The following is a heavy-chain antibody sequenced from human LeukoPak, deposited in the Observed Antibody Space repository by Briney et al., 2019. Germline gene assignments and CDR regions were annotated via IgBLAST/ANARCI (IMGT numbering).Heavy chain of an antibody. CDR3: ATGALNYCSSTSCYPYYYYMDV. CDR2: ISSSSSYI. CDR1: GFTFSSYS. J-gene: IGHJ6*03. V-gene: IGHV3-21*01. D-gene: IGHD2-2*01. Sequence: PGGSLRLSCAASGFTFSSYSMNWVRQAPGKGLEWVSSISSSSSYIYYADSVKGRFTISRDNAKNSLYLQMNSLRAEDTAVYYCATGALNYCSSTSCYPYYYYMDVWGKGTTVTVSS.